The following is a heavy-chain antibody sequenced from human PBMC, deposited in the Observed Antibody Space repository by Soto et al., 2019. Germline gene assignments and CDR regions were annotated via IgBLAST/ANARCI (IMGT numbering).Heavy chain of an antibody. V-gene: IGHV1-3*04. Sequence: ASVKVSCKAFGYTFTDYAIHWVRQAPGQRLEWMGWINTGIGTRKYSHNFQGRLTITSDTFARTVYMELSSLTSEDTAVYYCARDTSVVWFDPWGQGTLVTGSS. J-gene: IGHJ5*02. CDR2: INTGIGTR. CDR1: GYTFTDYA. CDR3: ARDTSVVWFDP.